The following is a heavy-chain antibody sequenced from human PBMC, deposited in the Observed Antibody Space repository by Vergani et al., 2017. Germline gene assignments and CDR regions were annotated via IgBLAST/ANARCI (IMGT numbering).Heavy chain of an antibody. CDR3: ARGGEEQLVRRVYFDY. D-gene: IGHD6-6*01. J-gene: IGHJ4*02. V-gene: IGHV3-53*02. CDR1: GFTVSSNY. Sequence: EVQLVETGGGLIQPGGSLRLSCAASGFTVSSNYMSWVRQAPGKGLEWVSVIYSGGSTYYADSVKGRFTISRDNSKNTLYLQMNSLRAEDTAVYYCARGGEEQLVRRVYFDYWGQGTLVTVSS. CDR2: IYSGGST.